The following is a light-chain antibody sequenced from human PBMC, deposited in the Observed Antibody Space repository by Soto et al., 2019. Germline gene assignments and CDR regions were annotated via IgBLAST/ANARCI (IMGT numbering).Light chain of an antibody. V-gene: IGKV1-5*03. CDR3: QQYISYWT. Sequence: DIQMTQSPSPLSVSIGDRVTITCRASQSVRSWLAWYQQKPGKAPRLLIYKASSLQSGVPSRFSGSGSGTEFTLTISSLQPDDFATYYCQQYISYWTFGQGTRVEVK. J-gene: IGKJ1*01. CDR1: QSVRSW. CDR2: KAS.